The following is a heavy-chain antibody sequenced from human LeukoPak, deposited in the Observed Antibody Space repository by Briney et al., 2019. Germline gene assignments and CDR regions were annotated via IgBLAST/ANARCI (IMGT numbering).Heavy chain of an antibody. CDR2: IDPNTGQT. J-gene: IGHJ4*02. CDR1: GYTFTAYC. V-gene: IGHV1-2*02. Sequence: GASVKVSCKASGYTFTAYCIHWVRQAPGQGLEWMGWIDPNTGQTDSAQKFQGRVTVTRDTSINTAYMDLSSLRSDDTAVYYCARVVGQGTAMPSRDFFDYWAREPWSPSPQ. CDR3: ARVVGQGTAMPSRDFFDY. D-gene: IGHD5-18*01.